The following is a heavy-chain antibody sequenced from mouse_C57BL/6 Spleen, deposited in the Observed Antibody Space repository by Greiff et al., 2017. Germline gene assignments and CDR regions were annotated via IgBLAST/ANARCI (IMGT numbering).Heavy chain of an antibody. J-gene: IGHJ2*01. Sequence: QVQLKESGAELVKPGASVKISCKASGYAFSSYWMNWVKQRPGKGLEWIGQIYPGDGDTNYNGKFKGKATLTADKSSSTAYMQLSSLTSEDSAVYFCARGEDYGFDYWGQGTTLTVSS. CDR3: ARGEDYGFDY. CDR1: GYAFSSYW. D-gene: IGHD1-1*02. V-gene: IGHV1-80*01. CDR2: IYPGDGDT.